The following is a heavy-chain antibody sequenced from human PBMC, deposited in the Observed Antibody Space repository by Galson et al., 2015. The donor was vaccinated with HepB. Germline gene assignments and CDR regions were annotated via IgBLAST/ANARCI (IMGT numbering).Heavy chain of an antibody. J-gene: IGHJ6*02. Sequence: SLRLSCAASGFTFSSYAMHWVRQAPGKGLEWVAVISYDGSNKYYADSVKGRFTISRDNSKNTLYLQMNSLRAEDTAVYYCASWARQPYYYYGMDVWGQGTTVTVSS. CDR3: ASWARQPYYYYGMDV. CDR1: GFTFSSYA. V-gene: IGHV3-30-3*01. CDR2: ISYDGSNK. D-gene: IGHD2-2*01.